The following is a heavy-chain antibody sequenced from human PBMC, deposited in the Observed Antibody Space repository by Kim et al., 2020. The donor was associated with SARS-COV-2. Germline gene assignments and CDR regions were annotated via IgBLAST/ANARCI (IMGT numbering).Heavy chain of an antibody. J-gene: IGHJ6*02. V-gene: IGHV4-59*01. D-gene: IGHD6-19*01. CDR1: GGSISSYY. Sequence: SETLSLTCTVSGGSISSYYWSWIRQPPGKGLEWIGYIYYSGSTYYNPSLKSRVTISVDTSKNQFSLKLSSVTAADTAVYYCARDEKLSQYSSGWYHYYYGMDVWGQGTTVTVSS. CDR3: ARDEKLSQYSSGWYHYYYGMDV. CDR2: IYYSGST.